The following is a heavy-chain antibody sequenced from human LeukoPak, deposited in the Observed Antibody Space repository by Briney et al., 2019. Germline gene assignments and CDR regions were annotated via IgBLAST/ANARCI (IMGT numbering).Heavy chain of an antibody. CDR3: ARDSTYCSGGSCYVHYFDY. CDR1: GFTFSSYA. J-gene: IGHJ4*02. D-gene: IGHD2-15*01. CDR2: ISYDGSNK. Sequence: GGSLRLSCAASGFTFSSYAMHWVRQAPGKGLEWVAVISYDGSNKYYADSVKGRFTISRDNSKNTLYLQMNSLRAEDTAVYYCARDSTYCSGGSCYVHYFDYWGQGTLVTVSS. V-gene: IGHV3-30*04.